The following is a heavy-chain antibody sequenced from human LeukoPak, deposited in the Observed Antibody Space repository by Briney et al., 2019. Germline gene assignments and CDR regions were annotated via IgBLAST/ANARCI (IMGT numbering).Heavy chain of an antibody. V-gene: IGHV4-4*07. D-gene: IGHD6-13*01. CDR1: GGAISSYY. CDR2: IYTSGST. J-gene: IGHJ5*02. Sequence: PSETLSLTCTVSGGAISSYYWSWIRQPAGKGLEWIGRIYTSGSTNYNPSLKSRVTMSVDTSKNQFPLKLRSVTAADTAVYYCARGSSDYSSSWYDPPGNWFDPWGQGTLVTVPS. CDR3: ARGSSDYSSSWYDPPGNWFDP.